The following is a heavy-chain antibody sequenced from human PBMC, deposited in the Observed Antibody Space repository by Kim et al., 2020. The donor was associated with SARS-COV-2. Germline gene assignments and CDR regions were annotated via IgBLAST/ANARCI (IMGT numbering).Heavy chain of an antibody. CDR3: ARAVGSAWGACDP. J-gene: IGHJ5*02. D-gene: IGHD3-10*01. V-gene: IGHV1-8*01. Sequence: GNAQKCQGRVTMTRNTYISTAYMELSSLRSEDTAVYYCARAVGSAWGACDPWGQGTLVTVSS.